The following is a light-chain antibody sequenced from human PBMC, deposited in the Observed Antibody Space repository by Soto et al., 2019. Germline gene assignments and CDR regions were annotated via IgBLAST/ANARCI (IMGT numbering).Light chain of an antibody. Sequence: EIQMTQSPSSLSASVGDRVTITCRTSQSIATYLTWYQQKPGKAPKLLIYFASRLESGVPSRFSGSGSGTDFTLTISSLQSEDFATYCCQQSYSTPPTFGQGTRLEIK. CDR2: FAS. CDR1: QSIATY. V-gene: IGKV1-39*01. CDR3: QQSYSTPPT. J-gene: IGKJ5*01.